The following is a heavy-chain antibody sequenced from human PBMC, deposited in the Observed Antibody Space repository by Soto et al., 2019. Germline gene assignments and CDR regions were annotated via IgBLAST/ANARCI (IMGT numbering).Heavy chain of an antibody. J-gene: IGHJ3*01. CDR2: LSRGGGTT. CDR3: AKDGQFRTDGFDV. D-gene: IGHD1-1*01. V-gene: IGHV3-23*01. Sequence: EAQLSESGGDLVQPGGSLRLSCAASGFTFSSHGMSWVRQAPGKGLEWISGLSRGGGTTYYADSVKGRFTISRDNSKNTLDLIMNSLRVEETALYYCAKDGQFRTDGFDVWGQGTMVTVSS. CDR1: GFTFSSHG.